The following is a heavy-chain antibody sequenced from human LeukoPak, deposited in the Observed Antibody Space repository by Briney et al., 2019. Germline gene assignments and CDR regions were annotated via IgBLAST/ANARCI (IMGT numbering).Heavy chain of an antibody. CDR3: ARRDDILTGSAAFGI. J-gene: IGHJ3*02. D-gene: IGHD3-9*01. CDR2: IYTSGST. V-gene: IGHV4-4*07. CDR1: GGSISSYY. Sequence: PSETLSLTCTVSGGSISSYYWSWIRQPAGKGLEWIGRIYTSGSTNYNPSLKSRVTISVDTSKNQFSLKLSSVTAADTAVYYCARRDDILTGSAAFGIWGQGTMVTVSS.